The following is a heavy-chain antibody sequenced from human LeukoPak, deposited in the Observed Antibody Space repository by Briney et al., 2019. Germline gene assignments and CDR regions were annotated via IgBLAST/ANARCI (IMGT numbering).Heavy chain of an antibody. D-gene: IGHD5-18*01. Sequence: GGSLRLSRAASGFTFSSYSMNWVRQAPGKGLEWVSVIYSGGSTYYADSVKGRFTISRDNSKNTLYLQMNSLRAEDTAVYYCARGGYSYGFGKYGMDVWGQGTTVTVSS. J-gene: IGHJ6*02. CDR3: ARGGYSYGFGKYGMDV. V-gene: IGHV3-66*01. CDR1: GFTFSSYS. CDR2: IYSGGST.